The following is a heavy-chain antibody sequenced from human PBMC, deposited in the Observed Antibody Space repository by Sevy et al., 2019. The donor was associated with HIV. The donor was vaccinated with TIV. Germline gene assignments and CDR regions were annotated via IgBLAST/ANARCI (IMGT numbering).Heavy chain of an antibody. CDR2: ISSSSSYI. D-gene: IGHD4-17*01. J-gene: IGHJ4*02. CDR3: ARVPNYGDYGIDY. Sequence: GGSLRLSCAASGFTFTRHSMNWVRQAPGKGLEWVSYISSSSSYIYYANSVKGRFTISRDNAKNSVYLQMDSLRVEDTAVYYCARVPNYGDYGIDYWGQGTLVTVSS. V-gene: IGHV3-21*01. CDR1: GFTFTRHS.